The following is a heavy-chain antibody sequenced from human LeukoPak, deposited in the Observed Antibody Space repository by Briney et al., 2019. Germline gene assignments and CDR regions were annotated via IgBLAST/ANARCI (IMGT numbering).Heavy chain of an antibody. CDR1: GFTFSSYA. CDR2: ISSNGGST. CDR3: AKGRVVVAATYFDY. J-gene: IGHJ4*02. Sequence: GGPMRLSCAASGFTFSSYAMHLVRQAPGKGVEYVSAISSNGGSTYYAHSVKGRFTISRDNSKNTLYLQMGSLRAEDMAVYYCAKGRVVVAATYFDYWGQGTLVTVSS. V-gene: IGHV3-64*01. D-gene: IGHD2-15*01.